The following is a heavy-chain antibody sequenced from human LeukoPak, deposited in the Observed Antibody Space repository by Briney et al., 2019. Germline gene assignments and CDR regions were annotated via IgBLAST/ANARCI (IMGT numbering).Heavy chain of an antibody. CDR2: ISYDGSNK. CDR3: AKDARGYYSEYYFDY. J-gene: IGHJ4*02. D-gene: IGHD3-22*01. Sequence: HPGGSLRLSCAASGFTFSSYAMHWVRQAPGKGLEWVAVISYDGSNKYYADSVKGRFTISRDNSKNTLYLQMNSLRAEDTAVYYCAKDARGYYSEYYFDYWGQGTLVTVSS. V-gene: IGHV3-30*04. CDR1: GFTFSSYA.